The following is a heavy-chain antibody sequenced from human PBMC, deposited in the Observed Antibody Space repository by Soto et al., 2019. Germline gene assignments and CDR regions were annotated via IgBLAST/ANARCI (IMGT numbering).Heavy chain of an antibody. D-gene: IGHD3-22*01. Sequence: QVQLVESGGGVVQPGRSLRLSCAASGFTFSSYAMHWVRQAPGKGLEWVAVISYDGSDKYYADSVKGRFTVSRDNSKNTLYLQMNSLRPEDTAVYYCARAHDSIGYYIFSICYRGQGTLVTVSS. CDR2: ISYDGSDK. CDR3: ARAHDSIGYYIFSICY. J-gene: IGHJ4*02. CDR1: GFTFSSYA. V-gene: IGHV3-30-3*01.